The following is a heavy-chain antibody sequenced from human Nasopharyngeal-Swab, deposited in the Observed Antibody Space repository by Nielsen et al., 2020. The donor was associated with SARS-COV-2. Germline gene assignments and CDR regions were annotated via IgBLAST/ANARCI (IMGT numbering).Heavy chain of an antibody. V-gene: IGHV1-8*02. CDR3: ARDGRWLQLLYYYYGMDV. CDR2: MNPNSGNT. Sequence: ASVKVSCKASGYTFTSYYMHWVRQAPGQGLEWMGWMNPNSGNTGYAQKFQGRVTMTRNTSISTAYMELSSLRSEDTAVYYCARDGRWLQLLYYYYGMDVWGQGTTVTVSS. D-gene: IGHD5-24*01. CDR1: GYTFTSYY. J-gene: IGHJ6*02.